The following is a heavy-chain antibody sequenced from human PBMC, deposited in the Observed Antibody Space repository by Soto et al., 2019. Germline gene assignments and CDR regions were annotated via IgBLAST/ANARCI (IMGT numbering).Heavy chain of an antibody. CDR2: TYHTGST. V-gene: IGHV4-31*03. J-gene: IGHJ4*02. CDR1: GGSISIGVYY. CDR3: ARIGNPDASLYFDY. D-gene: IGHD2-2*01. Sequence: QVQLQESGPGLVKPSQTLSLTCTVSGGSISIGVYYWNWIRQHPGKGLEWIGYTYHTGSTYYNPSLESRVTISVDPSKNQFSLKLGSVTAADTAVYYCARIGNPDASLYFDYWGQGTLVTVSS.